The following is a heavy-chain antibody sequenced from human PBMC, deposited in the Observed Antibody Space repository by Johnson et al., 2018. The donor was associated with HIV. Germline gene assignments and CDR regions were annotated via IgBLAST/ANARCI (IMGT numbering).Heavy chain of an antibody. CDR3: ARAPHDAFDV. J-gene: IGHJ3*01. V-gene: IGHV3-9*01. CDR1: GFNFDDYA. CDR2: INWSSGRI. Sequence: VQLVESGGGLVQPGRSLRLSCAASGFNFDDYAMHWVRQTPGKGLEWVSGINWSSGRIAYTDSVKGRFTISRDNAKNSLYLQMDRLSVEDTALYHCARAPHDAFDVWGQGTMVTVSS.